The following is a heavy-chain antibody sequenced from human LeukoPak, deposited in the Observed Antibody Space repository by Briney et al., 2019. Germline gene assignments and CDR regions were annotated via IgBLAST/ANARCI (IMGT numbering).Heavy chain of an antibody. Sequence: GGTLSLSCAASGFSFSTYGMSWVRQAPGKGLEWVSAISGSGGSTNYADSVKGRFTISRDNSKNTLYLQMNSLRAEDTAVYYCAKDPLGYYDSSGCFDYWGQGTLVTVSS. V-gene: IGHV3-23*01. CDR2: ISGSGGST. CDR1: GFSFSTYG. D-gene: IGHD3-22*01. J-gene: IGHJ4*02. CDR3: AKDPLGYYDSSGCFDY.